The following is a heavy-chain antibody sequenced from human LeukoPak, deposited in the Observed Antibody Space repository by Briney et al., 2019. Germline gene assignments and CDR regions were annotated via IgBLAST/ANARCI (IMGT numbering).Heavy chain of an antibody. D-gene: IGHD5-24*01. J-gene: IGHJ6*02. Sequence: SVTVSCKASGSTFSSYAISWVRQAPGQGLEWMGGIIPIFGTANYAQKFQGRVTITADESTSTAYMELSSLRSEDTAVYYCAAYGDGYNVDYYYYGMDVWGQGTTVTVSS. CDR3: AAYGDGYNVDYYYYGMDV. CDR2: IIPIFGTA. V-gene: IGHV1-69*13. CDR1: GSTFSSYA.